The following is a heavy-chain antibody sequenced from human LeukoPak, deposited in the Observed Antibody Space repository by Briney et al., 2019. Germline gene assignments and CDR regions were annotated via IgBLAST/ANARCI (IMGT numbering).Heavy chain of an antibody. CDR3: ARAYGRSYSHFDD. D-gene: IGHD1-26*01. Sequence: SETLSPTCTVSGGSISGYYWSWIRQPPGKGLEWIGYIYTSGSTNYNPSLKSRVTISVDTSKNQFSLGLSSVTAADTATYFCARAYGRSYSHFDDWGQGTLVTVSS. V-gene: IGHV4-4*09. CDR2: IYTSGST. J-gene: IGHJ4*02. CDR1: GGSISGYY.